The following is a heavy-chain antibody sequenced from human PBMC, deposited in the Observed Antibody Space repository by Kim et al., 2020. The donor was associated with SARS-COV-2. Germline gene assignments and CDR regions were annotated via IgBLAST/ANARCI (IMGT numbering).Heavy chain of an antibody. J-gene: IGHJ5*02. CDR2: INPNSGGT. Sequence: ASVKVSCKASGYTFTGYYMHWVRQAPGQGLEWMGRINPNSGGTNYAQKFQGRVTMTRDTSISTAYMELSRLRSDDTAVYYCARVFHGSSSSSRDWWVGATVGFDPWGQGTLVTVSS. D-gene: IGHD6-6*01. V-gene: IGHV1-2*06. CDR1: GYTFTGYY. CDR3: ARVFHGSSSSSRDWWVGATVGFDP.